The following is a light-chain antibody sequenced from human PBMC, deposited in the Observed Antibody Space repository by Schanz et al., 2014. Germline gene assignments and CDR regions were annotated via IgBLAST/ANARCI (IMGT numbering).Light chain of an antibody. CDR1: QSISSTS. CDR3: QQYGSSVSYT. V-gene: IGKV3-20*01. CDR2: GAS. Sequence: EIVLTQSPGTLSLSPGEGATLSCRASQSISSTSLAWYQQKPGQAPRLLIYGASSRATGIPDRFSGSGSGTDFTLTISRLEPEDFAVYYCQQYGSSVSYTFGQGTKLEIK. J-gene: IGKJ2*01.